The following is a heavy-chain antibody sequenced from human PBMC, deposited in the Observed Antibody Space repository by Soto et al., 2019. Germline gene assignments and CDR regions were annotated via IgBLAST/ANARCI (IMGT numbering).Heavy chain of an antibody. Sequence: VQLEQSGAEMRKPGASVKVSCKASGYSFSYYGINWVRQAPGQGLEWMGWINTKTGHRNYAQKFEDRLTMTTATSTNTVYMELKRLRSDDTAVYYCARDRLRGYDSSGFYSWGQGTPVTVSS. CDR1: GYSFSYYG. D-gene: IGHD3-22*01. CDR3: ARDRLRGYDSSGFYS. J-gene: IGHJ4*02. CDR2: INTKTGHR. V-gene: IGHV1-18*01.